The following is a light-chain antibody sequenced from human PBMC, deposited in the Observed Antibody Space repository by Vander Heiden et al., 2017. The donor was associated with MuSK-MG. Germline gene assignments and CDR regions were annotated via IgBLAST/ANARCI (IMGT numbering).Light chain of an antibody. CDR2: WAS. CDR3: QQYYSSPYT. V-gene: IGKV4-1*01. CDR1: QSVLYSSNNKNY. Sequence: DIVMTQTPESLGVYLGERATINCKSSQSVLYSSNNKNYLAWYQQKPGQPPKLLIYWASTLESGVPDRFSGSGSGTDFTLTISSLQAEDVAVYYCQQYYSSPYTFGQGTKLEIK. J-gene: IGKJ2*01.